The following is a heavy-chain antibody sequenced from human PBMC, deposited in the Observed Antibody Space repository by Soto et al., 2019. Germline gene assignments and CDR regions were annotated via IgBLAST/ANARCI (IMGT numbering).Heavy chain of an antibody. V-gene: IGHV1-69*13. J-gene: IGHJ6*02. Sequence: SVKVSCKASGGTFSSYAISWVRQAPGQGLGWMGGIIPIFGTANYAQKFQGRVTITADESTSTAYMELSSLRSEDTAVYYCARDNILWFGELLSDTKTYGMDVWGQGTTVTVSS. CDR1: GGTFSSYA. CDR2: IIPIFGTA. CDR3: ARDNILWFGELLSDTKTYGMDV. D-gene: IGHD3-10*01.